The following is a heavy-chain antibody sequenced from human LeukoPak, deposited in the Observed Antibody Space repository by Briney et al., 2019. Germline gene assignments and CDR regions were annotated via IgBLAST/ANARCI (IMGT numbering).Heavy chain of an antibody. D-gene: IGHD2-2*02. V-gene: IGHV3-23*01. J-gene: IGHJ4*02. CDR2: ISGSGGTT. CDR1: GFTFSSYA. CDR3: ARGKYCSSTSCYTPVDYFEY. Sequence: GGSLRLSCAASGFTFSSYAMSWVRQAPGEGLEWVSAISGSGGTTYYADSVKGRFTISRDNSKNTLYLQMNSLRAEDTAVYYCARGKYCSSTSCYTPVDYFEYWGQGTLVTVSS.